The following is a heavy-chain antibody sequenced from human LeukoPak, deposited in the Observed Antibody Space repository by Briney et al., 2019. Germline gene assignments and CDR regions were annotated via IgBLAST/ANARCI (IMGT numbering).Heavy chain of an antibody. CDR1: GGSISSGGYY. Sequence: KSSETLSLSCTVSGGSISSGGYYWTWTRQHPGKGLEYIGYIYYTGTTYNNPSLKSRVTISIDTSKNQFSRKLTSVTAADTAVYYCARNRDVHNGMGVWGQGITVIVS. V-gene: IGHV4-31*03. CDR3: ARNRDVHNGMGV. J-gene: IGHJ6*02. CDR2: IYYTGTT.